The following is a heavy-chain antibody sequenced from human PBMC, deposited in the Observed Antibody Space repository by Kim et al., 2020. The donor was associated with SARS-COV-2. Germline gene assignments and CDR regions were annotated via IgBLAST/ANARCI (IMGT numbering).Heavy chain of an antibody. J-gene: IGHJ2*01. CDR2: IYYSGNT. CDR1: GGSISSSSYY. Sequence: SETLSLTCTVSGGSISSSSYYWGWLRQPPGKGLEWVATIYYSGNTYYNPSLKSRVTISVDTSKNQFSLKLSSVTAADTAVYYCARHLRNWYFDLWGRGTLVTVSS. V-gene: IGHV4-39*01. CDR3: ARHLRNWYFDL.